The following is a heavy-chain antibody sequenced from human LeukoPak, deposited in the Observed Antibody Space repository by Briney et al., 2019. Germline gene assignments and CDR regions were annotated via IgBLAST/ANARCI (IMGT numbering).Heavy chain of an antibody. V-gene: IGHV3-23*01. Sequence: GRSLRLSCAASGFTFDDYAMHWVRQAPGKGLEWVSAISGSGGSTYYADSVKGRFTISRDNSKNTLYLQMNSLRAEDTAVYYCASQGGTARSHKYQPFDYWGQGTLVTVSS. CDR1: GFTFDDYA. CDR2: ISGSGGST. D-gene: IGHD2-2*01. CDR3: ASQGGTARSHKYQPFDY. J-gene: IGHJ4*02.